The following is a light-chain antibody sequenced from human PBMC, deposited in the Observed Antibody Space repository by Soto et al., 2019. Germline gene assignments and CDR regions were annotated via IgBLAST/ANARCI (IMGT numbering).Light chain of an antibody. CDR3: QQAKNFPWT. V-gene: IGKV1D-12*01. J-gene: IGKJ1*01. CDR1: QGISSS. CDR2: TAS. Sequence: DLQMTQSPSSVSASVGDRVAITCRASQGISSSLAWYQQKPGKAPKLLIYTASSLQSGVPSRFSGSGSGTDFTLTISSLQPEDSATYYCQQAKNFPWTFGQGTKVEIK.